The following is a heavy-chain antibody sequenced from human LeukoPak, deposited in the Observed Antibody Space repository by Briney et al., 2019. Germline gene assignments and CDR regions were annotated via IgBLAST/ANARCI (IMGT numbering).Heavy chain of an antibody. V-gene: IGHV3-30*02. CDR2: IRYDGSNK. J-gene: IGHJ4*02. CDR3: AKEGGRVVPYFDY. CDR1: GFTFSSYG. D-gene: IGHD2-2*01. Sequence: GGSLRLSCAASGFTFSSYGMHWVRQAPGKGLEWVAFIRYDGSNKYYADSVKGRFTISRDNSKNTLYLQMNSLRAEDTAVYYCAKEGGRVVPYFDYWGQGTLVTVSS.